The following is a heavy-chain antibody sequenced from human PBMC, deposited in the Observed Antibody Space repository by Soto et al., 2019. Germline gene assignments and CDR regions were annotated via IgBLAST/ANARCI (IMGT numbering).Heavy chain of an antibody. D-gene: IGHD6-6*01. J-gene: IGHJ4*02. Sequence: GGSLRLSCAGSGFTFSRFPMSWFRQAPGKGLEWVAGINGGGSSTSYADSVKGRFTISRDNAKNTLYLQMNSLRAEDTAVYYCASGGSSLNFDSWGQGTLVTVSS. CDR3: ASGGSSLNFDS. V-gene: IGHV3-23*01. CDR2: INGGGSST. CDR1: GFTFSRFP.